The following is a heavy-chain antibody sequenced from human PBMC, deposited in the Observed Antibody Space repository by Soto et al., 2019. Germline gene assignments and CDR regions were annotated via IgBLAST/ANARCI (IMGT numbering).Heavy chain of an antibody. Sequence: QVQLVQSGAEVKKPGASVKVSCKASGYTFTGYYMHWVRQAPGQGLEWMGWINPNSGGTNYAQKFQGWVTMTRDTSISTAYMELSRLRSDDTAVYYCARDAAWFGELLSCWFDPWGQGTLVTVSS. J-gene: IGHJ5*02. D-gene: IGHD3-10*01. CDR2: INPNSGGT. CDR1: GYTFTGYY. CDR3: ARDAAWFGELLSCWFDP. V-gene: IGHV1-2*04.